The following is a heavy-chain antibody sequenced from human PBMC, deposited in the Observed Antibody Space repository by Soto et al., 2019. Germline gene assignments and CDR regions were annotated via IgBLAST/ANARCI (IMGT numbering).Heavy chain of an antibody. CDR1: GQSFSGHS. CDR2: INESGST. V-gene: IGHV4-34*01. D-gene: IGHD1-1*01. J-gene: IGHJ4*02. Sequence: QVQLQQWGAGLVKPSETLSLSCAVYGQSFSGHSWAWIRKPPGKGLEWIGEINESGSTYYNPALKTRVTISTDTSKNQFSRKLSSVSAADTAAYFCARGSGIVALPGELEDVNYDYWGQGTLVNVSS. CDR3: ARGSGIVALPGELEDVNYDY.